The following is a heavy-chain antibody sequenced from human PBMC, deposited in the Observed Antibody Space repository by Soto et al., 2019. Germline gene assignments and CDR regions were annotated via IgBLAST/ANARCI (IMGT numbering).Heavy chain of an antibody. Sequence: EGQLVESGGGLVQPGGSLRLSCEGSGFTFSSYALSWVRLRPGRGLEWVAWISGSGTGTNSADSVKGRFTITRDNSKTTVYLQMSSLTVEDTAEYYCGKERPGGNHYYGMDVWGQGTEVTVSS. D-gene: IGHD3-16*01. CDR1: GFTFSSYA. J-gene: IGHJ6*02. V-gene: IGHV3-23*04. CDR3: GKERPGGNHYYGMDV. CDR2: ISGSGTGT.